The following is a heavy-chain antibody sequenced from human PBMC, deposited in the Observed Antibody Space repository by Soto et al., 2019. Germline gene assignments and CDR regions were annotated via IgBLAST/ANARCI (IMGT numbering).Heavy chain of an antibody. CDR3: ARGEIKLIGGMDV. CDR1: GGSFRVYY. CDR2: INHSGSS. J-gene: IGHJ6*02. Sequence: SETLSLTCTFSGGSFRVYYWGWVRQPPGKGLEWIGEINHSGSSNYHPSLKSRVTISVATSKNQFSLTVNSVTPADTAVYYCARGEIKLIGGMDVWGQGTTVPVSS. V-gene: IGHV4-34*01.